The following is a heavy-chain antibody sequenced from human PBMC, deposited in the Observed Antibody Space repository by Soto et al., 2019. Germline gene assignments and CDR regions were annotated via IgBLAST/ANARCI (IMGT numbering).Heavy chain of an antibody. V-gene: IGHV3-30-3*01. Sequence: GGSLRLSCAASVFTFSSYAMHWVRQAPGKGLEWVAVISYDGSNKYYADSVKGRFTISRDNSKNTLYLQMNSLRAEDTAVYYCDGCMEFWGQGTTFTVSS. CDR2: ISYDGSNK. J-gene: IGHJ6*02. CDR1: VFTFSSYA. CDR3: DGCMEF.